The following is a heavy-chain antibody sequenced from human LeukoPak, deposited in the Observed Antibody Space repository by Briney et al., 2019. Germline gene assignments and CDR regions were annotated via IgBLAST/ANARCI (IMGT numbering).Heavy chain of an antibody. D-gene: IGHD6-6*01. Sequence: SETLSLTCAVYGGSFSGYYWSWIRQPPGKGLEWIGEINHSGSTNYNPSPKSRVTISVDTSKNQFSLKLSSVTAADTAVYYCARHYRIAARPRDEFDYWGQGTLVTVSS. J-gene: IGHJ4*02. CDR2: INHSGST. CDR3: ARHYRIAARPRDEFDY. V-gene: IGHV4-34*01. CDR1: GGSFSGYY.